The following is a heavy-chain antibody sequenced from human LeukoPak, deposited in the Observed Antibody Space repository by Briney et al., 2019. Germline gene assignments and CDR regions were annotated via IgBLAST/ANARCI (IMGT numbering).Heavy chain of an antibody. CDR3: TRREGYCSSTGCPAFDY. Sequence: PGGSLKLSCAASGFTFSGSAMHWVRQASGKGLEWVGRIRSKANSYATAYAASVKGRFTISRDDSKNTAYLQMNSLKTEDTAVYYCTRREGYCSSTGCPAFDYWGQGTLVTVSS. CDR1: GFTFSGSA. CDR2: IRSKANSYAT. J-gene: IGHJ4*02. V-gene: IGHV3-73*01. D-gene: IGHD2-2*01.